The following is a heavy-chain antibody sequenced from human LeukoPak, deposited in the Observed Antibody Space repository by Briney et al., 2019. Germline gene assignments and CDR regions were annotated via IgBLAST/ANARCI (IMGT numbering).Heavy chain of an antibody. J-gene: IGHJ4*02. Sequence: ASVKVSCKASGGTFISYAISWVRQAPGQGLEWMGGIIPFFGTANYAQKFQGRVTITTDESTTTAYMELSSLRSEDTAVYYCAREELEYYFDYWGQGTLVTVSS. CDR1: GGTFISYA. CDR3: AREELEYYFDY. CDR2: IIPFFGTA. V-gene: IGHV1-69*05. D-gene: IGHD1-1*01.